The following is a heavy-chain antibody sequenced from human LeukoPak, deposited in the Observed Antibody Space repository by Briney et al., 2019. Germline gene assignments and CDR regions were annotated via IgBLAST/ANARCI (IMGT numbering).Heavy chain of an antibody. Sequence: SVKVSCKASGGTFSSYAISWVRQAPGQGLEWMGGIIPNFGTANYAQKFQGRVTITADESTGTAYMELSSLRSEDTAVYYCARGFWSGLPSGLAYMDVWGKGTTVTVSS. J-gene: IGHJ6*03. V-gene: IGHV1-69*19. CDR1: GGTFSSYA. CDR2: IIPNFGTA. D-gene: IGHD3-3*01. CDR3: ARGFWSGLPSGLAYMDV.